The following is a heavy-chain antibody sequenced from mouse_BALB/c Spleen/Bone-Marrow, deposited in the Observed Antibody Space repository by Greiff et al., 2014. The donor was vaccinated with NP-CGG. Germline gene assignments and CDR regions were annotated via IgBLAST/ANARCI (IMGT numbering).Heavy chain of an antibody. V-gene: IGHV5-9-2*01. CDR3: ARSFGSSYWYFDV. CDR2: ISGGGSYT. Sequence: EVNVVESGGGLVKPGGSLKLSCAASGFTFSSYGMSWVRQTPEKRLEWVATISGGGSYTYFSDSVKGRFTIPRDNAKNNLNLQMSSLRSEDTALYYCARSFGSSYWYFDVWGAGTTVTVSS. J-gene: IGHJ1*01. CDR1: GFTFSSYG. D-gene: IGHD1-1*01.